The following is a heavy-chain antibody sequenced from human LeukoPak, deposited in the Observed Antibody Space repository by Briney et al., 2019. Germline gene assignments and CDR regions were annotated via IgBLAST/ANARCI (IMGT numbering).Heavy chain of an antibody. Sequence: SVKVSCKASGGTFSSYAISWVRQAPGQGLKWMGGIIPIFGTANYAQKFQGRVTITADESTSTAYMELSSLRSEDTAVYYCASNGEGVVPAAIGRRGWDYWGQGTLVTVSS. V-gene: IGHV1-69*13. CDR1: GGTFSSYA. CDR3: ASNGEGVVPAAIGRRGWDY. J-gene: IGHJ4*02. CDR2: IIPIFGTA. D-gene: IGHD2-2*02.